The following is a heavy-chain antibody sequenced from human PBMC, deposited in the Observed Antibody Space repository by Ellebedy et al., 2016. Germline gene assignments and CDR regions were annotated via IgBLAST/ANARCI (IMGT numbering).Heavy chain of an antibody. V-gene: IGHV3-33*01. CDR2: IWSDGSDK. Sequence: GESLKISCAASGFTFSSYRMHWVRQAPGKGLEWVAVIWSDGSDKYYADSVKGRFTISRDNSKNTLYLQMNSLRAEDTAVYYCARGTVTTFYYYYGMDVWGQGTTVTVSS. D-gene: IGHD4-17*01. J-gene: IGHJ6*02. CDR1: GFTFSSYR. CDR3: ARGTVTTFYYYYGMDV.